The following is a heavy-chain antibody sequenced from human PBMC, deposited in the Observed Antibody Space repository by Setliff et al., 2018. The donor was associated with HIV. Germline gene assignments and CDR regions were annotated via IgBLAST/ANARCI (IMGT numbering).Heavy chain of an antibody. D-gene: IGHD3-10*01. CDR3: ARRALGIGGGSRFDN. V-gene: IGHV4-39*01. J-gene: IGHJ4*02. Sequence: ETLSLTCNVSGDSIGTGTHYWAWIRQPPGKGLEWIGSLYGHSSTYYTKSLRGRVTISADTSKNQFSLRLSSVTALDTAVYYCARRALGIGGGSRFDNWGQGTRVTVSS. CDR1: GDSIGTGTHY. CDR2: LYGHSST.